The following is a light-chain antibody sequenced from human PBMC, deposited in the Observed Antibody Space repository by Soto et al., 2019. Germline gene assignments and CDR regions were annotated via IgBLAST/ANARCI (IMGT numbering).Light chain of an antibody. V-gene: IGKV3-15*01. CDR1: RTVSNN. J-gene: IGKJ2*01. CDR3: HQYNNWPPDA. Sequence: EVLMTQSPATLSVSPGERATLSCTASRTVSNNLAWYQQRSGQAPRLLIFGASVRATGIPARFSGSGSGTEFTLTITNVQSEDFAVYYCHQYNNWPPDAFGQGTKVDIK. CDR2: GAS.